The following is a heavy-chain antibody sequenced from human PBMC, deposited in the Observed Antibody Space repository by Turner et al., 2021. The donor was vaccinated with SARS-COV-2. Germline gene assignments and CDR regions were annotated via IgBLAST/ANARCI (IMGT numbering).Heavy chain of an antibody. D-gene: IGHD3-22*01. Sequence: QLLLQALGPGLVKHSETLSPTCTVSGGSISGSSYYWDWIRQPPGKGLKWMGRIYDSSSSDDSTALENRVTICVDTSKNQSSLKLNSVTTADTAVDYCAKHPYNDVSSGLYWYFDLWGQGTLVTVSS. J-gene: IGHJ2*01. CDR3: AKHPYNDVSSGLYWYFDL. CDR1: GGSISGSSYY. CDR2: IYDSSSS. V-gene: IGHV4-39*01.